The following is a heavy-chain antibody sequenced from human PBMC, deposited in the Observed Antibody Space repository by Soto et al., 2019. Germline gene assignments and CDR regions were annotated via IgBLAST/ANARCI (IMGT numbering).Heavy chain of an antibody. CDR3: ARVAARYSSSRYFDY. J-gene: IGHJ4*02. Sequence: LRLSFAASGXTFSSYAMHWVRQAPGKGLEWVAVISYDGSNKYYADSVKGRFTISRDNSKNTLYLQMNSLRAEDTAVYYCARVAARYSSSRYFDYWGQGTLVTVSS. V-gene: IGHV3-30-3*01. D-gene: IGHD6-6*01. CDR1: GXTFSSYA. CDR2: ISYDGSNK.